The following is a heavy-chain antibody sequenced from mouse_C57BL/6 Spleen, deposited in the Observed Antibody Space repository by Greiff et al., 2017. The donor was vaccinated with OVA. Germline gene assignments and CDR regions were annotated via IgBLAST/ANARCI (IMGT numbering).Heavy chain of an antibody. D-gene: IGHD1-1*01. J-gene: IGHJ4*01. CDR2: IDPSDSYT. V-gene: IGHV1-69*01. Sequence: QVQLQQPGAELVMPGASVKLSCKASGYTFTSYWMHWVKQRPGQGLEWIGEIDPSDSYTNYNQKFKGKSTLTVDKSSSTAYMQLSSLTSEDSAVYYCAKGDGSSSYYYAMDYWGQGTSVTVSS. CDR3: AKGDGSSSYYYAMDY. CDR1: GYTFTSYW.